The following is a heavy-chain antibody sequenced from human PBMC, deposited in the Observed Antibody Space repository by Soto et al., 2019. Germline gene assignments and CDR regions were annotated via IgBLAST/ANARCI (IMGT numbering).Heavy chain of an antibody. CDR3: ARGISGGNNWFDP. Sequence: SGPTLVNPTQILTLTCTFSGFSLTTNGMCVAWIRQPPGKALEWLTLIDWDDDKYYSPSLKTRLTISKDTSKNQVVLTMTNMDPVDTATYYCARGISGGNNWFDPWGPGTLVTVSS. J-gene: IGHJ5*02. V-gene: IGHV2-70*01. D-gene: IGHD2-15*01. CDR2: IDWDDDK. CDR1: GFSLTTNGMC.